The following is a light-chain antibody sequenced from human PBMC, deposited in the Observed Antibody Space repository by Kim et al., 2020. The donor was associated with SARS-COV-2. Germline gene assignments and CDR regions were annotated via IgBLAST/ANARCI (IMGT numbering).Light chain of an antibody. Sequence: GQRVTSSCSGSSSNIVSNTVNWYQQLPGTAPKLLIYSNNQRPSGVPDRFSGSKSGTSASLAISGLQSEDEADYYCAAWDDSLNGVVFGGGTQLTVL. CDR1: SSNIVSNT. CDR3: AAWDDSLNGVV. CDR2: SNN. V-gene: IGLV1-44*01. J-gene: IGLJ2*01.